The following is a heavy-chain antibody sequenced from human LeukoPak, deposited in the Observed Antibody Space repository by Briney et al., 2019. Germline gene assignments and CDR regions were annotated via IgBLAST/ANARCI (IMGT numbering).Heavy chain of an antibody. CDR1: GFSFSSNW. J-gene: IGHJ3*02. Sequence: GGSLRLSCAASGFSFSSNWMHWVRQAPGKGLVWVSRIYSDGRRTDYTDSVKGRFTISGDSAKNTLYLEMTGLRAEDTAVYYCTRSGRGGAFDIWGQGTMVTVS. CDR2: IYSDGRRT. CDR3: TRSGRGGAFDI. D-gene: IGHD1-26*01. V-gene: IGHV3-74*01.